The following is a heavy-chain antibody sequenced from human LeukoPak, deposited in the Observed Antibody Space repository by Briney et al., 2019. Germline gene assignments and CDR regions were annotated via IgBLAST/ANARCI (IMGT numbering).Heavy chain of an antibody. D-gene: IGHD2-2*02. V-gene: IGHV4-31*03. CDR2: IYYSGST. CDR3: ARVGYCSSTSCYSFGWFDP. Sequence: PSETLSLTCTVSGGSISSGGYYWSWIRQHPGKGLEWIGYIYYSGSTYYNPSLKSRVTISVDTSKNQFSLKLSSVTAADTAVYYCARVGYCSSTSCYSFGWFDPWGQGTLVTVSS. J-gene: IGHJ5*02. CDR1: GGSISSGGYY.